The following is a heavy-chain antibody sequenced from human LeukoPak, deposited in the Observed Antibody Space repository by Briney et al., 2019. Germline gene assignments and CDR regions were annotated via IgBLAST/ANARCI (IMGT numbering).Heavy chain of an antibody. D-gene: IGHD5-18*01. J-gene: IGHJ4*02. CDR1: GFTFSSYA. CDR2: ISGSGGST. V-gene: IGHV3-23*01. CDR3: AKAARNGYSYGPFDY. Sequence: PGGSLRLSCAASGFTFSSYAMSWVRQAPGKGLEWVSAISGSGGSTYYADSVKGRFTISRDNSKNTLYLQMNSLRAEDTAVYYCAKAARNGYSYGPFDYWGQGTLVTVFS.